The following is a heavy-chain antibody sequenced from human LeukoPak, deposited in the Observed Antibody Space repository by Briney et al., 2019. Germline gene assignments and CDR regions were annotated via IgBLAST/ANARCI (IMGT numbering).Heavy chain of an antibody. J-gene: IGHJ4*02. CDR1: GFTFSSYS. CDR3: ARDTVTTHYFDY. Sequence: PGGSLRLSCAASGFTFSSYSMNWVRQAPGKGLEWVSSISSNSNYIYYADSVKGRFTISRDNAKNSLYLQMNSLRAEDTAVYYCARDTVTTHYFDYWGQGTLVT. CDR2: ISSNSNYI. V-gene: IGHV3-21*01. D-gene: IGHD4-17*01.